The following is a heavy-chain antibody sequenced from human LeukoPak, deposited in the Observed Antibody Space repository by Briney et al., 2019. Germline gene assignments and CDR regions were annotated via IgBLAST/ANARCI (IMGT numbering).Heavy chain of an antibody. CDR1: SDSISTYY. J-gene: IGHJ5*02. V-gene: IGHV4-4*07. D-gene: IGHD3-10*01. CDR2: IYSSGST. CDR3: ARDSGTTGEVKFDP. Sequence: SETLSLTCTVSSDSISTYYWSWIRQPAGKGLEWIGRIYSSGSTDYNPSLKSRVTMSVDTSKNKFSLKLSSVTAADTAVYYCARDSGTTGEVKFDPWGQGTLVTVSS.